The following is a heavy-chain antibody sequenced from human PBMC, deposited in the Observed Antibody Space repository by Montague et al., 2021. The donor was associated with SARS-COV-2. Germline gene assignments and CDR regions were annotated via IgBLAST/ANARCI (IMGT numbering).Heavy chain of an antibody. D-gene: IGHD1-14*01. Sequence: SVTLSLTCTVSGASVGSSDWGWIRQSPGKGLEWIGYFYSVGSTDYNPSLKSRATISRDTSKNQFSLKVRSVTAADTAVYYCARETMTADAFDIWGQGTMVTVSS. J-gene: IGHJ3*02. CDR3: ARETMTADAFDI. CDR2: FYSVGST. CDR1: GASVGSSD. V-gene: IGHV4-59*02.